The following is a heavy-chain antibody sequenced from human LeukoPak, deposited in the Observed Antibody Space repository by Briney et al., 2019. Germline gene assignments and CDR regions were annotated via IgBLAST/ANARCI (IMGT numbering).Heavy chain of an antibody. D-gene: IGHD3-22*01. V-gene: IGHV3-30*04. CDR3: ARDRLYLPSSGYYPYYYYYYGMDV. CDR2: ISYDGSNK. Sequence: GGSLRLSCAASGFTFSSYAMHWVRQAPGKGLEWVAVISYDGSNKYYADSVKGRFTISRDNSKSTLYLQMNSLRAEDTAVYYCARDRLYLPSSGYYPYYYYYYGMDVWGQGTAVTVSS. J-gene: IGHJ6*02. CDR1: GFTFSSYA.